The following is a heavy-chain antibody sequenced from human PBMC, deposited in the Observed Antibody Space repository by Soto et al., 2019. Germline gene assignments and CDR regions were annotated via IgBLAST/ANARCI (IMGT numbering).Heavy chain of an antibody. D-gene: IGHD3-10*01. CDR1: GGSISSSSYY. J-gene: IGHJ4*02. V-gene: IGHV4-39*01. CDR3: ARHAVVRGVIAAAFDY. Sequence: TSETLSLTCTVSGGSISSSSYYWGWIRQPPGKGLEWIGSIYYSGSTYYNPSLKSRVTISVDTSKNQFSLKLSSVTAADTAVYYCARHAVVRGVIAAAFDYWGQGTLVTVSS. CDR2: IYYSGST.